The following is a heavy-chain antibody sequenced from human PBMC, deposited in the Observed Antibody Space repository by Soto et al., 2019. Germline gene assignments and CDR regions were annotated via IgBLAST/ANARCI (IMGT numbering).Heavy chain of an antibody. CDR2: IYWDDDK. CDR1: GFSLTTSGVG. V-gene: IGHV2-5*02. Sequence: QITLNESGPTPVKPRQTLTLTCTFSGFSLTTSGVGVGWIRQSPGHEPEWLALIYWDDDKRYSPSLKSRLTITKDTSKNQVVLTMADLDPADTATYSCAHRVLRTVFGLVTTTAIYFDFWGQGTPVAVSS. CDR3: AHRVLRTVFGLVTTTAIYFDF. D-gene: IGHD3-3*01. J-gene: IGHJ4*02.